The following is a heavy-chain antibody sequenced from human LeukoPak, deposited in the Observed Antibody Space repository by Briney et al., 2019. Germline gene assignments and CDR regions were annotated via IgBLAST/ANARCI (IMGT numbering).Heavy chain of an antibody. D-gene: IGHD1-26*01. CDR2: ISSSSSTI. CDR3: ARDLSGSYLEDYYYYMDV. CDR1: GFTFSSYS. J-gene: IGHJ6*03. V-gene: IGHV3-48*01. Sequence: GGSLRLSCAASGFTFSSYSMNWVRQAPGKGLEWVSYISSSSSTIYYADSVKGRFTISRDNAKNSLYLQMNSLRAEDTAVYYCARDLSGSYLEDYYYYMDVWGKGTTVTVSS.